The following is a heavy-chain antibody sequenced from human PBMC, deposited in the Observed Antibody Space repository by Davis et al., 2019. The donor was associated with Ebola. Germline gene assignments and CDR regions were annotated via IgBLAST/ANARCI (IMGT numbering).Heavy chain of an antibody. J-gene: IGHJ5*02. V-gene: IGHV3-23*01. D-gene: IGHD3-10*01. Sequence: ETLSLTCTVSGGSISSSSYYWGWIRQPPGKGLEWVSGTSGSGGTKYYADSVKGRFTISRDNSKNTLYLQMNSLRAEDTAVYYCAKYASFYYAVGSNWFDPWGQGTLVTVSS. CDR3: AKYASFYYAVGSNWFDP. CDR1: GGSISSSSYY. CDR2: TSGSGGTK.